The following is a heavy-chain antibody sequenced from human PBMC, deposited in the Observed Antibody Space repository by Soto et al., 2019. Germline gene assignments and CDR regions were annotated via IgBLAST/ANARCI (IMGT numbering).Heavy chain of an antibody. Sequence: SETLSLTCTVSGGSISSSSYYWGCIRQPPGKGLEWIASIDYTGNTFYNPSLTSRVTISVDTSKNQFSLKVTSVTAADTAVYYCARINKGYGTDSWGQGTLVPVSS. V-gene: IGHV4-39*01. D-gene: IGHD5-18*01. J-gene: IGHJ4*02. CDR1: GGSISSSSYY. CDR3: ARINKGYGTDS. CDR2: IDYTGNT.